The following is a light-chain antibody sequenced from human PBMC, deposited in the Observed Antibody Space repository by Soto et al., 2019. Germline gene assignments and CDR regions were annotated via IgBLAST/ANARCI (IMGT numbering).Light chain of an antibody. Sequence: EIVLTQSPGTLSLSPGERATLSCRASQSVSSSYLAWYQQKPGQAPRLLIYGASSRGTGIPYRYSGSGSGTDFTLTISRLEPEDFAVYYCQQYGSSPPWTFGQGTKVEIK. J-gene: IGKJ1*01. CDR3: QQYGSSPPWT. CDR1: QSVSSSY. V-gene: IGKV3-20*01. CDR2: GAS.